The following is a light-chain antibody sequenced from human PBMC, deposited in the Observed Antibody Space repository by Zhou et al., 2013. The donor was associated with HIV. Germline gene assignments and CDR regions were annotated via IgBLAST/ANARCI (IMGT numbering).Light chain of an antibody. Sequence: DIQMTQSPSSVSASIGDRVTITCRASQGISSWLAWYQQKPGTAPKLLIYAASTLQSGVPSRFSGSGSGTEFTLTINSLQPEDCATYYCQQGHSTPLTFGPGTRVEMK. CDR3: QQGHSTPLT. V-gene: IGKV1-12*01. J-gene: IGKJ3*01. CDR1: QGISSW. CDR2: AAS.